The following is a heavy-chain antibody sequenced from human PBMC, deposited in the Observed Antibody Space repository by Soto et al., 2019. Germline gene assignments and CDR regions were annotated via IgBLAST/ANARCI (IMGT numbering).Heavy chain of an antibody. V-gene: IGHV1-18*01. J-gene: IGHJ6*02. CDR1: GYTFTSYG. CDR3: AATIIAVSGTGYYGMDV. CDR2: ISAYNGNT. Sequence: ASVKVSCKASGYTFTSYGISWVRQAPGQGLEWMGWISAYNGNTKYAQKLQGRVTMTTDTSTSTAYMELRSLRSEDTAVYYCAATIIAVSGTGYYGMDVWGQGTTVTVSS. D-gene: IGHD6-19*01.